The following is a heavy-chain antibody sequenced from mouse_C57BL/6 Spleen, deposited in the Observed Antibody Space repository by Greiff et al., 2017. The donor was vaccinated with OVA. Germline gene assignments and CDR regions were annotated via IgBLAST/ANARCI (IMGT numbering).Heavy chain of an antibody. CDR3: ARSHYYGSSSLGY. CDR2: IDPSDSYT. CDR1: GYTFTSYW. J-gene: IGHJ2*01. V-gene: IGHV1-59*01. Sequence: QVQLKQSGAELVRPGTSVKLSCKASGYTFTSYWMHWVKQRPGQGLEWIGVIDPSDSYTNYNQKFKGKATLTVDTSSSTAYMQLSSLTSEDSAVYYCARSHYYGSSSLGYWGQGTTLTVSS. D-gene: IGHD1-1*01.